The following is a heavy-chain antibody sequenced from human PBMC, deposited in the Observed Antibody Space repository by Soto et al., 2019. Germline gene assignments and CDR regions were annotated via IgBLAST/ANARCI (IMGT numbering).Heavy chain of an antibody. D-gene: IGHD6-6*01. V-gene: IGHV1-18*01. CDR1: GYTFTNYG. CDR3: ARVRQLVSYFYYYMDV. J-gene: IGHJ6*03. CDR2: IGAYNGNT. Sequence: ASVKVSCKASGYTFTNYGITWVRQAPGQGLEWMGWIGAYNGNTHYTERLQGRVTMTTDTSTSTAYMELRGLRSDDSAVYYCARVRQLVSYFYYYMDVWGNGTTVTVSS.